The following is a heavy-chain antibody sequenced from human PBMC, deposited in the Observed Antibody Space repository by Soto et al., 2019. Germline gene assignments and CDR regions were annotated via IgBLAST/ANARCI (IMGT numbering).Heavy chain of an antibody. D-gene: IGHD1-26*01. CDR1: GFTFSSYA. V-gene: IGHV3-30-3*01. CDR2: ISYDGSNK. J-gene: IGHJ3*02. Sequence: GGSLRLSCAASGFTFSSYAMHWVRQAPGKGLEWVAVISYDGSNKYYADSVKGRFTISRDNSKNTLYLQMNSLRAEDTAVYYCARDSGPYSGSYHSAFDIWGQGTMVTVSS. CDR3: ARDSGPYSGSYHSAFDI.